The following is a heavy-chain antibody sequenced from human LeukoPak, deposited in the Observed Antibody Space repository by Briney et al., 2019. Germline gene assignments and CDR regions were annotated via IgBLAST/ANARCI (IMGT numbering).Heavy chain of an antibody. Sequence: GGSLRLSCAASGFTFSTFAMNWVRQAPGKGLEWVSYISTSGGTIYYADSVKGRFTISRDNAKNSLYLQMNSLRAEDTAVYYCARDSYYGGTQDYWGQGTLVTVSS. D-gene: IGHD4-23*01. V-gene: IGHV3-48*03. CDR1: GFTFSTFA. CDR2: ISTSGGTI. CDR3: ARDSYYGGTQDY. J-gene: IGHJ4*02.